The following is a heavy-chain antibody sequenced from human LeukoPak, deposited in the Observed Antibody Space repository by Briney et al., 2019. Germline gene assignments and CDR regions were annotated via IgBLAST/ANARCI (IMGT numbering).Heavy chain of an antibody. CDR2: MNPNSGNT. V-gene: IGHV1-8*01. CDR1: GYTFTSYD. J-gene: IGHJ4*02. D-gene: IGHD6-19*01. Sequence: AASVTVSCTASGYTFTSYDINWVRQAPGQGLEWMGWMNPNSGNTGYAQKFQGRVTMTRNTSISTAYMELSSLRSEDTAVYYCARGRRYSSGWALYYWGQGTLVTVSS. CDR3: ARGRRYSSGWALYY.